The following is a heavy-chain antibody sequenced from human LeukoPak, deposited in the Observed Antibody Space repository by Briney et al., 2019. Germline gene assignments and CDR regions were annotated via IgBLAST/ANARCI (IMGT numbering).Heavy chain of an antibody. CDR1: GYTFTGYY. V-gene: IGHV1-2*02. D-gene: IGHD4-17*01. CDR3: SRTGSTVTTEDYYYYYMDV. CDR2: INPNSGGT. J-gene: IGHJ6*03. Sequence: SVKVSCKASGYTFTGYYMHWVRQAPAHGLEWMGWINPNSGGTNYAQKFQGRVTMTRDTTISTAHMVLNRLRSDDPGVYYVSRTGSTVTTEDYYYYYMDVWGKGTTVTISS.